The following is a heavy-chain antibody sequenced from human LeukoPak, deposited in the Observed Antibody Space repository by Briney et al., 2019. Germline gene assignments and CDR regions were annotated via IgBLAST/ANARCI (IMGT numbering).Heavy chain of an antibody. D-gene: IGHD3-3*01. CDR2: VKQDGSTK. J-gene: IGHJ3*02. Sequence: GSLRLSCAASGFTFSSYYMAWVRQAPGKGPEWVANVKQDGSTKNYVDSVKGRFTISRDNSKNTLYLQMNSLRAEDTVVYYCAKSIFGVASSAFDIWGQGTMVTVSS. CDR1: GFTFSSYY. V-gene: IGHV3-7*01. CDR3: AKSIFGVASSAFDI.